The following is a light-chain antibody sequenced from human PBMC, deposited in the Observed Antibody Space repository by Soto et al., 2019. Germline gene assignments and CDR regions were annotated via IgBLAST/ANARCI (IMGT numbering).Light chain of an antibody. J-gene: IGLJ2*01. CDR2: VDSDGSH. CDR1: SGHSSYA. V-gene: IGLV4-69*01. CDR3: QTWGPGVV. Sequence: QLVLTQSPSASASLGASVKLTCTLSSGHSSYAIAWHQQQLEKGPRYLMKVDSDGSHSKGDGIPDRFSGSSSGAERYLTISSLQSEDEADYYCQTWGPGVVFGGGTKLTVL.